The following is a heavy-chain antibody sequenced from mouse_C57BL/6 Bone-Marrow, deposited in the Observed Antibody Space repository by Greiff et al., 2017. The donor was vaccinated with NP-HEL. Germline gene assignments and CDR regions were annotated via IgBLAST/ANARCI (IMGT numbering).Heavy chain of an antibody. D-gene: IGHD1-1*01. Sequence: QVQLQQSGPGLVQPSQSLSITCTVSGFSLTSYGVHWVRQSPGKGLEWLGVIWRGGSTDYNAAFMSRLSITKDNSKSQVFFKMNSLQADDTAIYYCAKGDYYGAHYAMDYWGQGTSVTVSS. CDR3: AKGDYYGAHYAMDY. J-gene: IGHJ4*01. CDR2: IWRGGST. V-gene: IGHV2-5*01. CDR1: GFSLTSYG.